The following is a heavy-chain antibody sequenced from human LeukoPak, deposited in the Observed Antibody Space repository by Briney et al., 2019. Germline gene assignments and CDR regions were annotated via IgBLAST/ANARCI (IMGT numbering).Heavy chain of an antibody. CDR3: ARPHCSSTSCYTSNWFDP. J-gene: IGHJ5*02. Sequence: SVKVSCKASGGTFSSYAISWVRQAPGQGLEWMGGIIPIFGTANYAQKSQGRVTITADESTSTAYMELSSLRSEDTAVYYCARPHCSSTSCYTSNWFDPWGQGTLVTVSS. CDR1: GGTFSSYA. D-gene: IGHD2-2*02. CDR2: IIPIFGTA. V-gene: IGHV1-69*13.